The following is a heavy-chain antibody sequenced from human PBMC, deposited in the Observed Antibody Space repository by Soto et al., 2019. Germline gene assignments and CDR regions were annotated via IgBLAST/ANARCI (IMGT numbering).Heavy chain of an antibody. J-gene: IGHJ4*02. Sequence: GGSLRLSCAASGFTFSTYGMHWVRQAPGKGLEWVAVISYDGNNKYYADSVKGRFTISRDDSKNTLYLQMSSLRPEDRAVYYCARVQFQFRGNHYICFVSCGQGTPVT. CDR2: ISYDGNNK. V-gene: IGHV3-30*03. D-gene: IGHD4-4*01. CDR3: ARVQFQFRGNHYICFVS. CDR1: GFTFSTYG.